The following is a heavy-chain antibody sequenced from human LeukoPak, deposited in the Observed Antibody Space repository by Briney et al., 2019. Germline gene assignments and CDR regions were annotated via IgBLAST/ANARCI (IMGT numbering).Heavy chain of an antibody. CDR1: GFTFSSYA. V-gene: IGHV3-23*01. D-gene: IGHD5-24*01. CDR2: ISGSGGST. CDR3: AKDREMATITRGPVDY. Sequence: GGSLRLSCAASGFTFSSYAMSWVRPAPGKGLGWVSDISGSGGSTYYADSVKGRFTISRDNSKNTLYLQMNSLRAADTAVYYCAKDREMATITRGPVDYWGQGTLGTVSS. J-gene: IGHJ4*02.